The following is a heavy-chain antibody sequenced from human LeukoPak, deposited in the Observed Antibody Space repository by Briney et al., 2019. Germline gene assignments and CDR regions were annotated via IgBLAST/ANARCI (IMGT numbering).Heavy chain of an antibody. CDR1: GGSFSGYY. CDR3: ASDNEIFDY. CDR2: INHSGST. Sequence: SETLSLTCAVYGGSFSGYYWSWIRQPPGKGLEWIGEINHSGSTNYNPSLKSRVTISVDTSKNQFSLKLSSVTAADTAVYYCASDNEIFDYWGQGTLVTVSS. J-gene: IGHJ4*02. V-gene: IGHV4-34*01. D-gene: IGHD2-8*01.